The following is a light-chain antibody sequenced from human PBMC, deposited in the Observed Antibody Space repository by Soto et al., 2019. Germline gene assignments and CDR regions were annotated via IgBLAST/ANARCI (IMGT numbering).Light chain of an antibody. Sequence: QSALTQPASVSGSPGQSITTSCTGTSSDVGGYNYVSWYQQHPGKAPKLMIYDVSNRPSGVSNRFSGSKSGNTASLTISGLKAEDEADYYCSSYTSSSTSYVFGTGTKVTVL. CDR1: SSDVGGYNY. CDR3: SSYTSSSTSYV. J-gene: IGLJ1*01. CDR2: DVS. V-gene: IGLV2-14*01.